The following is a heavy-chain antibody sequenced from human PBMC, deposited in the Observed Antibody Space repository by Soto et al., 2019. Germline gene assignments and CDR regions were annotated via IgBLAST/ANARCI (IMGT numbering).Heavy chain of an antibody. J-gene: IGHJ4*02. D-gene: IGHD3-22*01. CDR3: AKSPGMYYYDSSGYYHYDY. CDR2: IRSKANSYAT. CDR1: GFTFMVSA. Sequence: GSLRLSCAASGFTFMVSAIHWVRPASGKGLEWVGRIRSKANSYATAYAASVKGRFTISRDDSKNTAYLQMNSLRAEDTAVYYCAKSPGMYYYDSSGYYHYDYWGQGTLVTSPQ. V-gene: IGHV3-73*01.